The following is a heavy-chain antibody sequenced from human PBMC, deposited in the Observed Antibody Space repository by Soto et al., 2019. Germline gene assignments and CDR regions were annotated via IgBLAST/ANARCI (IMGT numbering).Heavy chain of an antibody. CDR1: GGSVSSGSYY. CDR3: EREMRTKDIVLMQDPDYYGMDV. D-gene: IGHD2-8*01. V-gene: IGHV4-61*01. Sequence: PSETLSLTCTVYGGSVSSGSYYWSWIRQPPGKGLEWIGHIYYSGSTNYNPSLKSRVTLSVDTSKNQFSLKLSTVTASATAVYYCEREMRTKDIVLMQDPDYYGMDVWGQGTPVTVSS. J-gene: IGHJ6*02. CDR2: IYYSGST.